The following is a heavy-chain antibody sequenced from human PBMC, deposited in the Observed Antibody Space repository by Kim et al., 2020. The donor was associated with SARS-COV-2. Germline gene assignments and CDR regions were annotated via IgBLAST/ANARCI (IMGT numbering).Heavy chain of an antibody. CDR1: GFTVSSNY. CDR3: ASRNGYNSFSYYYYGMDV. CDR2: IYSGGST. Sequence: GWSLRLSCAASGFTVSSNYMSWVRQAPGKGLEWVSVIYSGGSTYYADSVKGRFTISRDNSKNTLYLQMNSLRAEDTAVYYCASRNGYNSFSYYYYGMDVWGQGTTVTVSS. D-gene: IGHD5-12*01. J-gene: IGHJ6*02. V-gene: IGHV3-66*01.